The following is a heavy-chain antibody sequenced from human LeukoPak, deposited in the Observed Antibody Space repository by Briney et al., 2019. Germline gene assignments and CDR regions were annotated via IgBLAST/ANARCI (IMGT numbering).Heavy chain of an antibody. CDR3: AKARNNNLYSGSYFYFDY. J-gene: IGHJ4*02. Sequence: PGGSLRLSCAASGFTFSSYDMHWVRQAPGKGLEWVAFIRSDGSNKYYADSVKGRFTISRDNSKNTLYLQMNSLRAEDTAVYYCAKARNNNLYSGSYFYFDYWGQGTLVTVSS. CDR2: IRSDGSNK. CDR1: GFTFSSYD. V-gene: IGHV3-30*02. D-gene: IGHD1-26*01.